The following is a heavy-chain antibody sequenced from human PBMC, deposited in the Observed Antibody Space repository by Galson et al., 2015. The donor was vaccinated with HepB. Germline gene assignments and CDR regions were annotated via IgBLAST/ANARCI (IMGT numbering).Heavy chain of an antibody. CDR3: ARRYSGYDPNDAFDI. CDR1: GYTFTGYY. V-gene: IGHV1-69*13. J-gene: IGHJ3*02. CDR2: IIPIFGTA. Sequence: SVKVSCKASGYTFTGYYMHWVRQAPGQGLEWMGGIIPIFGTANYAQKFQGRVTITADEPTSTAYMELSSLRSEDTAVYYCARRYSGYDPNDAFDIWGQGTMVTVSS. D-gene: IGHD5-12*01.